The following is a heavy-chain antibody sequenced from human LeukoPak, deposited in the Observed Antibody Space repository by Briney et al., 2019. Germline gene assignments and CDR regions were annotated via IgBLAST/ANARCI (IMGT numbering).Heavy chain of an antibody. CDR2: IYDSGST. D-gene: IGHD5-12*01. CDR1: GGSISSSSYY. CDR3: ARSCRILNIVATIRARLGGNGFDI. V-gene: IGHV4-39*07. Sequence: PSETLSLTCTVSGGSISSSSYYWGWIRQPPGKGLEWIGSIYDSGSTCYNPSLKSRVTIAVETSKNQFSLKLSSVTAADKAGYYCARSCRILNIVATIRARLGGNGFDIWGKGTMVTVSS. J-gene: IGHJ3*02.